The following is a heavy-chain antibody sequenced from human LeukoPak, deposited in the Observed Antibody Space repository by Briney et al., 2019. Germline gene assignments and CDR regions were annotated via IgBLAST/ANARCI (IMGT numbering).Heavy chain of an antibody. J-gene: IGHJ6*03. Sequence: SETLSLTCTVSGGSISSGSYDWGWIRQPAGKGLEWIGRIYTSGSTNYNPSLKSRVTISVDTSKNQFSLKLSSVTAADTAVYYCAGPAGTTKYYYMDVWGKGTTVTVSS. D-gene: IGHD4-17*01. CDR2: IYTSGST. V-gene: IGHV4-61*02. CDR3: AGPAGTTKYYYMDV. CDR1: GGSISSGSYD.